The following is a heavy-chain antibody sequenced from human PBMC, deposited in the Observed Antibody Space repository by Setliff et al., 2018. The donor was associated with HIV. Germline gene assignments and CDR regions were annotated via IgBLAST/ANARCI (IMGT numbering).Heavy chain of an antibody. CDR1: GFRFSESV. Sequence: PGGSLRLSCAGSGFRFSESVMHWVRQAPGKGLEWVAVIYSGGSTYYADSVKGRFTISRDNSKNTLYLQMNSLRAEDTAVYYCARAVEDIVVVPASYYFDYWGQGTLVTVSS. V-gene: IGHV3-NL1*01. CDR2: IYSGGST. CDR3: ARAVEDIVVVPASYYFDY. D-gene: IGHD2-2*01. J-gene: IGHJ4*02.